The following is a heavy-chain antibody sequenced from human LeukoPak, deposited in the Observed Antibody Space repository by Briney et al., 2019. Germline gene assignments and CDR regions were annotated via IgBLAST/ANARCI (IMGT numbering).Heavy chain of an antibody. Sequence: PSETLSLTCTVSGGSIGSSSYYWGWIRQPPGKGLEWIGSIYYSGSTYYNPSLKSRVTISVDTSKNQFSLKLSSVTAADTAVYYCARQGASYHGSFDYWGQGTLVTVSS. V-gene: IGHV4-39*01. CDR3: ARQGASYHGSFDY. J-gene: IGHJ4*02. CDR1: GGSIGSSSYY. CDR2: IYYSGST. D-gene: IGHD1-26*01.